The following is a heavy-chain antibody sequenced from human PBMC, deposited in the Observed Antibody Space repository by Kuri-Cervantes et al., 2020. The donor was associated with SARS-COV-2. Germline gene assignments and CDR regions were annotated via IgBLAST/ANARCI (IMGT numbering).Heavy chain of an antibody. Sequence: GESLKISCAASGFTFSNYGIHWVRQAPGKGLEWVAVISYDGGNEYYADSVKGRFTISRDNAKNSLYLQMNSLRDEDTAVYYCARESRDAYNLGSFDLWGRGTLVTVSS. V-gene: IGHV3-33*08. CDR3: ARESRDAYNLGSFDL. J-gene: IGHJ2*01. D-gene: IGHD5-24*01. CDR2: ISYDGGNE. CDR1: GFTFSNYG.